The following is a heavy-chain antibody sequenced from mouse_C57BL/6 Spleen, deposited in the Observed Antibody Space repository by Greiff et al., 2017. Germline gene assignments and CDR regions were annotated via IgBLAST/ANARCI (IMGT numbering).Heavy chain of an antibody. CDR1: GYTFTDYN. V-gene: IGHV1-18*01. CDR2: INPNNGGT. D-gene: IGHD1-1*01. CDR3: ARWHYGSSYLDY. Sequence: EVKLQQSGPELVKPGASVKIPCKASGYTFTDYNMDWVKQSHGKSLEWIGDINPNNGGTIYNQKFKGKATLTVDKSSSTAYMELRSLTSEDTAVYYGARWHYGSSYLDYWGQGTTLTVSS. J-gene: IGHJ2*01.